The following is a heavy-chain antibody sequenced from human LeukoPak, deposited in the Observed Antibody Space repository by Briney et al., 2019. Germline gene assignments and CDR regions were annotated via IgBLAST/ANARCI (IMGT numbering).Heavy chain of an antibody. CDR3: ARQGQWLATYYFDY. V-gene: IGHV4-34*01. Sequence: PSDPLSLTCAVYGLSFSRYYWSWIRRPPGKAVEWIGEINHSGSTNYNPSLKSRVTISVDTSKNQFSLKLSSVTAADTAVYYCARQGQWLATYYFDYWGQGTLVTVSS. J-gene: IGHJ4*02. CDR1: GLSFSRYY. D-gene: IGHD6-19*01. CDR2: INHSGST.